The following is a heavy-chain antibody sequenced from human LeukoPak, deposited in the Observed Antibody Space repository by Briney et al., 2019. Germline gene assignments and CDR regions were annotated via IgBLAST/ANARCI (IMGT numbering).Heavy chain of an antibody. CDR3: ARDEVTTGFDY. J-gene: IGHJ4*02. CDR2: IYTSGST. Sequence: SETLSLTCTVSGGSISSGSYYWSWIRQPAGKGLEWIGRIYTSGSTNYNPSLKSRVTISVDTSKNQFSLKLSSVTAADTAVYYCARDEVTTGFDYWGQGTLVTVSS. CDR1: GGSISSGSYY. V-gene: IGHV4-61*02. D-gene: IGHD4-17*01.